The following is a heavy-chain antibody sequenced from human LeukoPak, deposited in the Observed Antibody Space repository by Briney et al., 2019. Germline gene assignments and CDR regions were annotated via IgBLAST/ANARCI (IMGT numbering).Heavy chain of an antibody. J-gene: IGHJ4*02. CDR1: GYTFTSYG. Sequence: GASVKVSCKASGYTFTSYGISWVRQAPGQGLEWMGWISAYNGNTNYAQKLQGRVTMTTDTSTSTAYMELRSLRSDDTAVYYCARPVLLWFGDQGYFDYWGQGTLVTVSS. V-gene: IGHV1-18*01. D-gene: IGHD3-10*01. CDR3: ARPVLLWFGDQGYFDY. CDR2: ISAYNGNT.